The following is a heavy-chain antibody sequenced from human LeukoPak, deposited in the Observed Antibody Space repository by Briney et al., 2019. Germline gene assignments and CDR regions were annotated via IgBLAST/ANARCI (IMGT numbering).Heavy chain of an antibody. J-gene: IGHJ5*02. CDR3: AISPRSALDWFDP. Sequence: SVKVSCKASGGTFSSHAINWVRQAPGQGLEWMGRIIPIFGTANFAQKFQGRVTITTDESTSTAYMELSSLRSEDTAVYYCAISPRSALDWFDPWGQGTLVAVSS. CDR1: GGTFSSHA. V-gene: IGHV1-69*05. D-gene: IGHD3-16*01. CDR2: IIPIFGTA.